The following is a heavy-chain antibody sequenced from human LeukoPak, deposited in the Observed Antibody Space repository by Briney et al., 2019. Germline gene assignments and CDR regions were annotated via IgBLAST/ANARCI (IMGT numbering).Heavy chain of an antibody. CDR3: ARVGVLLWFGELYYEPYYFDY. D-gene: IGHD3-10*01. Sequence: GGSLRLSCAASGFTFSSYSMNWLRQAPGKGLVGVSHIFSYATTTIYADSVKGRFTISRDNAKNSLYLQMNSLRAEDTAVYYCARVGVLLWFGELYYEPYYFDYWGQGTLVTVSS. CDR1: GFTFSSYS. CDR2: IFSYATTT. J-gene: IGHJ4*02. V-gene: IGHV3-48*04.